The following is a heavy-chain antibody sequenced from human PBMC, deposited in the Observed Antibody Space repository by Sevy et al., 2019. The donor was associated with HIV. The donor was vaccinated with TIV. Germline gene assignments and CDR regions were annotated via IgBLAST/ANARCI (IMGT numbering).Heavy chain of an antibody. CDR2: ISSSGSYI. V-gene: IGHV3-21*01. CDR1: GFTFRSYT. Sequence: GGSLRLSCVVSGFTFRSYTMKWVRQAPGKGLECVSSISSSGSYIYYADSVKGRFTISRDDAKNSLYLQMNTLRAEDAALYYCARVRPYDTRDFDYWGQGTLVTVSS. CDR3: ARVRPYDTRDFDY. J-gene: IGHJ4*02. D-gene: IGHD3-22*01.